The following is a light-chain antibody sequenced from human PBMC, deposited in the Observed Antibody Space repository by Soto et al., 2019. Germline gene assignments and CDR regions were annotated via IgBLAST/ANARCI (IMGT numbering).Light chain of an antibody. J-gene: IGKJ4*01. CDR2: TVS. CDR1: QDIRSS. Sequence: DIQLTQSPSFLSASVGDRLTITCRASQDIRSSLAWYQQKPRKAPNLRIYTVSPLQSGVPSSFSRSRSGTEFTLTLSSLEPEDFATYYCQQFNSSPFTFGGGTKVEI. CDR3: QQFNSSPFT. V-gene: IGKV1-9*01.